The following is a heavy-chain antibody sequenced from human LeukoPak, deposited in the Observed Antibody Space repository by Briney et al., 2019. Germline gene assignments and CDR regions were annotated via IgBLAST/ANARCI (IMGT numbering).Heavy chain of an antibody. J-gene: IGHJ4*02. CDR1: GGSISTGGYY. V-gene: IGHV4-31*03. D-gene: IGHD3-22*01. CDR3: ARDYYDSSGYYVHGDY. Sequence: SQTLSLTCTVSGGSISTGGYYWRWIRQHPGKGLEWIGYICYSGSTYYNPSLKSRVTISVDTSRNQFSLKLSSVTAADTAVYYCARDYYDSSGYYVHGDYWGQGTLVAVSS. CDR2: ICYSGST.